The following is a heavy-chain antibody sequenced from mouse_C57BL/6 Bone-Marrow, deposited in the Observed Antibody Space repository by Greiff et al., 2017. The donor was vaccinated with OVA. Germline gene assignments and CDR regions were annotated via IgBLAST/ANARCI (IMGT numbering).Heavy chain of an antibody. V-gene: IGHV1-61*01. D-gene: IGHD2-3*01. CDR1: GYTFTSYW. Sequence: VQLQQPGAELVRPGSSVKLSCKASGYTFTSYWMDWVKQRPGQGLEWIGNIYPSDSETHYNQKFKDKATLTVDKSSSTAYMQLSSLTSEDSAVYYCARKEGWLLSWFAYWGQGTLVTVSA. CDR3: ARKEGWLLSWFAY. J-gene: IGHJ3*01. CDR2: IYPSDSET.